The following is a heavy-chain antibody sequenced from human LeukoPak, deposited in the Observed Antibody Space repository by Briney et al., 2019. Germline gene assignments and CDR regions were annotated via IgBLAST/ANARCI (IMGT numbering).Heavy chain of an antibody. D-gene: IGHD4-17*01. Sequence: GGTLRLSCAVSGFTFSSYAMSWVRQAPGKGLECVSSVTGSGGSTYYANSVKGPFTISRDNTKNTLSLHMNSLRAEDTAADYCAKGTTVTTPRAFDIWGQGTMVTVSS. V-gene: IGHV3-23*01. CDR1: GFTFSSYA. J-gene: IGHJ3*02. CDR3: AKGTTVTTPRAFDI. CDR2: VTGSGGST.